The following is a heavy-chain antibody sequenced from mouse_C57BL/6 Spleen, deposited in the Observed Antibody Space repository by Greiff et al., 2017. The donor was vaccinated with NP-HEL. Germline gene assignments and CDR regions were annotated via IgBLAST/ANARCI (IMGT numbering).Heavy chain of an antibody. Sequence: EVKLLESGGGLVKPGGSLKLSCAASGFTFSDYGMHWVRQAPEKGLEWVAYISSGSSTIYYADTVKGRFTISRDNAKNTLFLQMTSLRSEDTAMYYCARHGNLYWYFDVWGTGTTVTVSS. CDR1: GFTFSDYG. CDR3: ARHGNLYWYFDV. V-gene: IGHV5-17*01. J-gene: IGHJ1*03. D-gene: IGHD2-1*01. CDR2: ISSGSSTI.